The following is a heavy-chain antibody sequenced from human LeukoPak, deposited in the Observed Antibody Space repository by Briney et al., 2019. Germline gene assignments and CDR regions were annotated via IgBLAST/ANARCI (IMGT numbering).Heavy chain of an antibody. CDR3: ARDHRGYSYGSFDN. CDR1: GGSMSCYY. D-gene: IGHD5-18*01. V-gene: IGHV4-59*01. J-gene: IGHJ4*02. Sequence: SETLTLTCTVSGGSMSCYYWSWIRQPPGKGLEWLGSNYYSGSTNYNPSLKSRVTISVDTSKTQFSLRLSSVTAADTAVYYCARDHRGYSYGSFDNWGQGTLVTASS. CDR2: NYYSGST.